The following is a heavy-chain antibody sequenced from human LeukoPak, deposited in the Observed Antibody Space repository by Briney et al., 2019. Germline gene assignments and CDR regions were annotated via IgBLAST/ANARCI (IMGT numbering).Heavy chain of an antibody. D-gene: IGHD2-2*02. Sequence: SETLSLTCTGSGGSISSYYWSWIRQPAGKGLEGIGRIYTSGSTNYNPSLKSRVTMTVDTSKNQFSLKLSSVTAADTAVYYCAREVPAAITWFDPWGQGTLVTVSS. CDR1: GGSISSYY. CDR3: AREVPAAITWFDP. CDR2: IYTSGST. V-gene: IGHV4-4*07. J-gene: IGHJ5*02.